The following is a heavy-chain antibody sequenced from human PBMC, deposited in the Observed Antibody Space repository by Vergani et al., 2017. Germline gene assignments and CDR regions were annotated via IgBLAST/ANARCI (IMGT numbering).Heavy chain of an antibody. CDR3: ARVFLSVATIGGPFDY. D-gene: IGHD5-12*01. CDR1: GYSISSGYY. Sequence: QVQLQESGPGLVKPSETLSLTCTVSGYSISSGYYWGWIRQPPGKGLEWIGSIYHSGSTYYNPSLKSRVTISVDTSKNQFSLKLSSVTAADTAVYYCARVFLSVATIGGPFDYWGQGTLVTVSS. J-gene: IGHJ4*02. V-gene: IGHV4-38-2*02. CDR2: IYHSGST.